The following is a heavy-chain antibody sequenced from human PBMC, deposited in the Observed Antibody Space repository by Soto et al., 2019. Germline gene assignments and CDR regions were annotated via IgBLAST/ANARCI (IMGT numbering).Heavy chain of an antibody. Sequence: GGSLRLSCAASGFTFSSYGMHWVRQAPGKGLVWVAVISYDGSNKYYADSVKGRFTISRDNSKNTLYLQMNSLRAEDTAVYYCAKDIGAAGVFDYWGQGILVTVSS. J-gene: IGHJ4*02. CDR1: GFTFSSYG. D-gene: IGHD6-13*01. V-gene: IGHV3-30*18. CDR2: ISYDGSNK. CDR3: AKDIGAAGVFDY.